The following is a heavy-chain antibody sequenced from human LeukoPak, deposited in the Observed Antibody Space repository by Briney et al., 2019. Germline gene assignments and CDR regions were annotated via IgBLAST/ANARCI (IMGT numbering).Heavy chain of an antibody. D-gene: IGHD3-10*01. CDR2: IGTAGDT. CDR3: ARRRGSGAFEI. V-gene: IGHV3-13*04. J-gene: IGHJ3*02. CDR1: GFTFSSYD. Sequence: GGSLRLSCAASGFTFSSYDMHWVCQATGKGLEWVSAIGTAGDTYYPGSVKGRFTISRENAKNSLYLQMNSLRAGDTAVYYCARRRGSGAFEIWGQGTMVTVSS.